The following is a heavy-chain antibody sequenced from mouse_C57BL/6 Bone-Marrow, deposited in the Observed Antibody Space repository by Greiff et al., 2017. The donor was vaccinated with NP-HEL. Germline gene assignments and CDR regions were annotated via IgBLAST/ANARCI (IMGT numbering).Heavy chain of an antibody. Sequence: QVQLQQPGAELVMPGASVKLSCKASGYTFTSYWMHWVKQRPGQGLAWIGEIDPSDSYTNYNQKFKGKSTLTVDKSSSTAYMQLSRLTSEDSAVYYCARVSWYFDVWGTGTTVTVSS. V-gene: IGHV1-69*01. J-gene: IGHJ1*03. CDR2: IDPSDSYT. CDR3: ARVSWYFDV. CDR1: GYTFTSYW.